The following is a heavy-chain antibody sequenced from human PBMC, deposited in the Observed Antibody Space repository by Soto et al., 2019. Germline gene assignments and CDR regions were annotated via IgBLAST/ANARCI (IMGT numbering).Heavy chain of an antibody. V-gene: IGHV1-2*04. CDR2: INPNSGGT. J-gene: IGHJ4*02. CDR3: ARYVYAPGSYYWHFDY. D-gene: IGHD3-10*01. CDR1: GYTFTGYY. Sequence: ASVKVSCKASGYTFTGYYMHWVRQAPGQGLEWMGWINPNSGGTKYAQKFQGWVTMTRDTSINTAYMELSRLRSDDTAVYYCARYVYAPGSYYWHFDYWGQGTLVTVSS.